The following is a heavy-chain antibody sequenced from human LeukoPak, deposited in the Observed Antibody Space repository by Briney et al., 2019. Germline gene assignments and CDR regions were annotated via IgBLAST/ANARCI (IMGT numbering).Heavy chain of an antibody. Sequence: GGSLRLSCAASGFTFSSYGMHWVRQAPGKGLEWVAFIRHDGSNKYYADPVKGRFTISRDNSKNTLFLQMNSLRAEDTAVYYCAKGSKEVLFTRDHHMDVWGKGTTVTISS. V-gene: IGHV3-30*02. J-gene: IGHJ6*03. CDR2: IRHDGSNK. D-gene: IGHD3-3*01. CDR3: AKGSKEVLFTRDHHMDV. CDR1: GFTFSSYG.